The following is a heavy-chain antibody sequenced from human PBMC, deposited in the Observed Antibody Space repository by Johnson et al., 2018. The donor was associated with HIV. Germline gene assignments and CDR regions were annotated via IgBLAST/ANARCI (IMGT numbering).Heavy chain of an antibody. V-gene: IGHV3-11*04. J-gene: IGHJ3*02. CDR2: ISSSGSTI. D-gene: IGHD3-22*01. CDR1: GFIFSDYY. Sequence: VQLVESGGGLVQPGGSLRLSCAASGFIFSDYYMSWIRQAPGKGLEWVSYISSSGSTIQYADSVKGRFTISRDNAKKSLYLQMNSLRVEDTAVYYCARKGSSGFGGIDAFDIWGQGTMVTVSS. CDR3: ARKGSSGFGGIDAFDI.